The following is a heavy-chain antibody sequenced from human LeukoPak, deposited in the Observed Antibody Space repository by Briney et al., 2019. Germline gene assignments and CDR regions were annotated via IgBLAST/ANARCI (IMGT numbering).Heavy chain of an antibody. CDR2: ISYDGSTK. CDR1: GFTFSSYA. CDR3: AKRGVVIRVILVGFHKEAYYFDS. J-gene: IGHJ4*02. V-gene: IGHV3-30*07. Sequence: GGSLGLSCAASGFTFSSYAMAWVRQAPGKGLEWVAVISYDGSTKYYADSVKGRFTTSRDNSKNTLYLQMNSLRAEDTAVYFCAKRGVVIRVILVGFHKEAYYFDSWGQGALVTVSS. D-gene: IGHD3-22*01.